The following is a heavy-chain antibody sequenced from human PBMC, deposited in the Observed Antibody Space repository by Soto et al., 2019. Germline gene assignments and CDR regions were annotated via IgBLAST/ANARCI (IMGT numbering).Heavy chain of an antibody. J-gene: IGHJ4*02. V-gene: IGHV3-23*01. CDR2: ISGSGGST. Sequence: AGGSLRLSCAASGLTFSSYAMSWVRQAPGKGLEWVSAISGSGGSTYYADSVKGRFTISRDNSKNTLYLQMNSLRAEDTAVYYCANTPQSRSSSLVVDYWGQGTLVTVPQ. D-gene: IGHD6-6*01. CDR3: ANTPQSRSSSLVVDY. CDR1: GLTFSSYA.